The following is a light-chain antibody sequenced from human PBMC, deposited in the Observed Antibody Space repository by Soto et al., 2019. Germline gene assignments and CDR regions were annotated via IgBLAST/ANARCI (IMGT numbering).Light chain of an antibody. CDR2: KAS. Sequence: DIQLTQSPSTLSASVGDRVTITCRASQTIITWLAWYQQTPGKAPKLLISKASSLESGVPSRFSGSGSGTEFTLPINSLQPDDSATYYCQQYHVFSWTFGQGTKVEIE. V-gene: IGKV1-5*03. CDR1: QTIITW. J-gene: IGKJ1*01. CDR3: QQYHVFSWT.